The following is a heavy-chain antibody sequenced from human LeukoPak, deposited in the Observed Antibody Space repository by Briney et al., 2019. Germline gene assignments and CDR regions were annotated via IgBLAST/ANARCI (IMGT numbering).Heavy chain of an antibody. J-gene: IGHJ3*02. Sequence: PSETLSLTCAVYGGSFSGYYWSWIRQPPGKGLEWIGEINHSGSTNYNPSLKSRVTISVDTSKNQFSLKLSSVTAADTAVYYCARDKLTYYYDSSGCYYVPGAFDIWGQGTMVTVSS. CDR1: GGSFSGYY. V-gene: IGHV4-34*01. CDR2: INHSGST. CDR3: ARDKLTYYYDSSGCYYVPGAFDI. D-gene: IGHD3-22*01.